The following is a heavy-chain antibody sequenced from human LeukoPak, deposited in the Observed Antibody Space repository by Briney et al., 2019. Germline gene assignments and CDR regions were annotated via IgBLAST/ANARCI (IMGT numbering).Heavy chain of an antibody. V-gene: IGHV3-21*01. CDR3: ASTLIMAAATNWFDP. CDR2: ISSSSSYI. D-gene: IGHD6-13*01. Sequence: PGGSLRLSCTASGFTFGDYAMSWVRQAPGRGLEWVSSISSSSSYIYYADSVKGRFTISRDNAKNSLYLQMNSLRAEDTAVYYCASTLIMAAATNWFDPWGQGTLVTVSS. J-gene: IGHJ5*02. CDR1: GFTFGDYA.